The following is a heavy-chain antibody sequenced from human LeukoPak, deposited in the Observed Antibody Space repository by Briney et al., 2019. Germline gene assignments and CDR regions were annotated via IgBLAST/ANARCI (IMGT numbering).Heavy chain of an antibody. CDR3: ALDYGSGPPDY. J-gene: IGHJ4*02. CDR1: GGSISSSSYY. Sequence: SETLSLTCTVSGGSISSSSYYWGWIRQPPGKGLEWIGEIYHSGSTNYNPSLKSRVTISVDTSKNQFSLKLSSVTAADTAVYYCALDYGSGPPDYWGQGTLVTVSS. V-gene: IGHV4-39*07. D-gene: IGHD3-10*01. CDR2: IYHSGST.